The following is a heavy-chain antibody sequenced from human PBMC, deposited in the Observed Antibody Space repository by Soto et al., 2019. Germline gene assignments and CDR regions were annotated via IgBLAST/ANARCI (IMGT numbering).Heavy chain of an antibody. Sequence: ASVKVACKASGYTFTSYALSWVRQAPGQGLEWMGWISAYNGNTNYAQKLQGRVTMTTDTSTTTAYMELRSLRSDDTAVYYCARSRPPTGYWGQGTLVTVSS. CDR3: ARSRPPTGY. J-gene: IGHJ4*02. V-gene: IGHV1-18*01. CDR1: GYTFTSYA. CDR2: ISAYNGNT.